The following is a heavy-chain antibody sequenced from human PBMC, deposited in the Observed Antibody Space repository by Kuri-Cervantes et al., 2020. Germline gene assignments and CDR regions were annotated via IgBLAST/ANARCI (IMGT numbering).Heavy chain of an antibody. V-gene: IGHV4-39*01. J-gene: IGHJ4*02. D-gene: IGHD2/OR15-2a*01. CDR3: ARRPQNWPIDY. CDR1: GVSISSSFFY. CDR2: ISNSGTP. Sequence: SETLSLTCTVSGVSISSSFFYWGWIRQPPGKGLEWIGSISNSGTPYYNPSLNSRVTMSVDTSKQQFSLKLSFVTATDTAVYFCARRPQNWPIDYWGQGTLVTVSS.